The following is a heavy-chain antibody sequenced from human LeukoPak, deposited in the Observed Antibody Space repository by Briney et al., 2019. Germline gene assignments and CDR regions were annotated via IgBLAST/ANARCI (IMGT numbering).Heavy chain of an antibody. Sequence: RGSLRLSCAPSALSFTVYWMHWVRHAPGEGLGWVSPILSVGGPTNYADSVNGRFTISSNNAKNTVYLRMNSLRVEYTAVYYCARDTYGIDEWGQGTLVTVSS. CDR2: ILSVGGPT. D-gene: IGHD3-10*01. J-gene: IGHJ4*02. CDR3: ARDTYGIDE. CDR1: ALSFTVYW. V-gene: IGHV3-74*01.